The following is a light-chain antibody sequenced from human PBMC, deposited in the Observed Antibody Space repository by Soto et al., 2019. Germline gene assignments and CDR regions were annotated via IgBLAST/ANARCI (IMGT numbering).Light chain of an antibody. Sequence: EIVMTQSPATLSVSPGESATLSCRASQSVSSDLAWYQQKPGQAPRLLIYYTSTRATGFPARFSGGGSGTEFTLTIRRLEPEDFAVYYCQQYNSWPPITFGQGTRLEI. J-gene: IGKJ5*01. CDR2: YTS. CDR3: QQYNSWPPIT. V-gene: IGKV3-15*01. CDR1: QSVSSD.